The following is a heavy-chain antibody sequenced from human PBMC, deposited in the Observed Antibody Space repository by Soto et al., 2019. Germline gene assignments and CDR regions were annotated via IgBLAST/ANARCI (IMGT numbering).Heavy chain of an antibody. CDR3: AKQGFPNSISGVNIYFDN. V-gene: IGHV3-23*01. Sequence: GGSLRLSCAASGFTFSTYAMSWVRQAPGKGLEWVSAISGSGGGTDYADSVKGRFTISRDNSKNTLYVQMNSLRAEDTAVYYCAKQGFPNSISGVNIYFDNWGQGTLVTVSS. J-gene: IGHJ4*02. CDR1: GFTFSTYA. D-gene: IGHD3-3*01. CDR2: ISGSGGGT.